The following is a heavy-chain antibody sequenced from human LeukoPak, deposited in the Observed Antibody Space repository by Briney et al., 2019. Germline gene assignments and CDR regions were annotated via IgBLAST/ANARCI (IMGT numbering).Heavy chain of an antibody. V-gene: IGHV1-2*02. D-gene: IGHD6-13*01. CDR3: ARDNRRSIAAAARVVGY. CDR2: ITPNSGGT. CDR1: GGAFTSYA. J-gene: IGHJ4*02. Sequence: GASVKLSCTASGGAFTSYAISWVRQAPGQGLEWMGRITPNSGGTNYAQKFQGRVTMTRDTSISTAYMELSRLRSDDTAVYYCARDNRRSIAAAARVVGYWGQGTLVTVSS.